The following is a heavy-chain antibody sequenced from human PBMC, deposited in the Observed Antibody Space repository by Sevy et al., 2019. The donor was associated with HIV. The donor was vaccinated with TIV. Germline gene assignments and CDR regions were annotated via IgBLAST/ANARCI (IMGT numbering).Heavy chain of an antibody. Sequence: LGGSLRLSCAASGFTFSSYSMNWVRQAPGKGLEWVSSISSSSSYIYYADSVKGRFTISRDNAKNSLYLQMNSLRAEDTAVYYCARESIAARRDCLGMDVWGQGTTVTVSS. D-gene: IGHD6-6*01. J-gene: IGHJ6*02. V-gene: IGHV3-21*01. CDR3: ARESIAARRDCLGMDV. CDR1: GFTFSSYS. CDR2: ISSSSSYI.